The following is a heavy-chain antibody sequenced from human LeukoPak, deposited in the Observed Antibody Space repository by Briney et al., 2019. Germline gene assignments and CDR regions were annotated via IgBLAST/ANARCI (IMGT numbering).Heavy chain of an antibody. J-gene: IGHJ6*03. V-gene: IGHV4-4*07. CDR1: GVSISSYY. CDR2: TYTSGST. Sequence: PSETLSLTCTVSGVSISSYYWSWIAQPAGKEREGIGRTYTSGSTNYNPSLNSLITMSVGKSKTQFSLKLSSVTAADTAVYYCARDEYYYDSSGSRPHYYYYMDVWGKGTTVTVSS. CDR3: ARDEYYYDSSGSRPHYYYYMDV. D-gene: IGHD3-22*01.